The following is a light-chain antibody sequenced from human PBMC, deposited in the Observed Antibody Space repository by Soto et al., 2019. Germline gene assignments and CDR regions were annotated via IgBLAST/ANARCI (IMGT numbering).Light chain of an antibody. J-gene: IGKJ4*02. Sequence: EIVLTQSPGTLSLSPGERATLSCRASQSVSSSYLAWYQQRPGQAPRLLIDGASSRATGIPDRFSGSGSGTDFTLPISILEPEDFAVYYCQQYGSSPLTFGGGAKVEIK. CDR3: QQYGSSPLT. CDR2: GAS. V-gene: IGKV3-20*01. CDR1: QSVSSSY.